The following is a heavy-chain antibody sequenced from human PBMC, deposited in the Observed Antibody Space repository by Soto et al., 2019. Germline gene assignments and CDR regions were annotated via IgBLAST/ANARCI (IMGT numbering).Heavy chain of an antibody. V-gene: IGHV3-21*01. CDR3: ARDLLTSSSWYGDYYYYGMDV. CDR1: GFTFSSYS. D-gene: IGHD6-13*01. J-gene: IGHJ6*02. Sequence: EVQLVESGGGLVKPGGSLRLSCAASGFTFSSYSMNWVRQAPGKGLEWVSSIRSSSSYIYYADSVKGRFTISRDNAKNSLYLQMNSRRAEDTAVYYCARDLLTSSSWYGDYYYYGMDVWGQGTTVTVSS. CDR2: IRSSSSYI.